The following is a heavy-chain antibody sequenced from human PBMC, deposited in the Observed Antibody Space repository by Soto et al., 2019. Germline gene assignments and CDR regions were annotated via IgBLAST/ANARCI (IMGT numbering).Heavy chain of an antibody. V-gene: IGHV1-8*01. CDR3: ARATSDTTLVDFYSYGMDV. J-gene: IGHJ6*02. Sequence: QVQLVQSGAEVKKAGASVKVSCKASGYTFTNYDINWVRQATGQGLEWMGWMNPNSGNTGYTQKFQGRVTMTRSTXXTXAXXELSGLKSEDTAVYYCARATSDTTLVDFYSYGMDVWGQGTTVTVSS. CDR1: GYTFTNYD. CDR2: MNPNSGNT. D-gene: IGHD5-18*01.